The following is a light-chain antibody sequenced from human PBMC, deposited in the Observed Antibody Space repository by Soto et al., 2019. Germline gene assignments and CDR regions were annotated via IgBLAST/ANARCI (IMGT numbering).Light chain of an antibody. J-gene: IGKJ3*01. CDR2: LGS. Sequence: DIVMTQSPLSLPVTPGEPASISCRSSQSLLHSNGYNYLDWYLQKPGQSPQLLIYLGSNRASGVPDRLSGSGSGTDFTLKISRGEAEDVGVYYCMQALQTPLTFGPGTKVDIK. CDR1: QSLLHSNGYNY. V-gene: IGKV2-28*01. CDR3: MQALQTPLT.